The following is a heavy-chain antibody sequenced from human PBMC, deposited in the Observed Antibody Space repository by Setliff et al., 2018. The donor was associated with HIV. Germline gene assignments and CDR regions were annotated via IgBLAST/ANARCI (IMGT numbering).Heavy chain of an antibody. CDR2: IYYTGST. CDR3: NIYYYYYMDV. V-gene: IGHV4-59*12. CDR1: GGSISTYL. J-gene: IGHJ6*03. Sequence: SETLSLTCTVSGGSISTYLWSWVRQTPGKGLEWIGYIYYTGSTSYNPSFRSRVTISVDTSKNQFSLKLSSVTAADTAVYYCNIYYYYYMDVWGKGTTVTVSS.